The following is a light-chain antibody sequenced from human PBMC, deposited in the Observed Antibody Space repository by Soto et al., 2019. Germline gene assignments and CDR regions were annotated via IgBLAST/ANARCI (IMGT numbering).Light chain of an antibody. V-gene: IGKV3-11*01. CDR2: DAS. CDR1: QSVSSY. Sequence: EIGLTQSPAPLSLSPGERATLSCRASQSVSSYLAWYQQKPGQAPRLLIYDASNRATGIPARFSGSGSGTEFTLTISSLQSEDFAVYYCKQYNNWPRTFGQGTKVEIK. J-gene: IGKJ1*01. CDR3: KQYNNWPRT.